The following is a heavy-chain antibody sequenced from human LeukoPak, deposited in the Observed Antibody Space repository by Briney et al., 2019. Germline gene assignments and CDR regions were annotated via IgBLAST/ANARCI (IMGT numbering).Heavy chain of an antibody. CDR2: INPSGGST. V-gene: IGHV1-46*03. Sequence: EASVEVSCKASGYTFTSYYMHWVRQAPGQGLEWMGIINPSGGSTSYAQKFQGRVTMTRDTSTSTVYMELSSLRSEDTAVYYCARASDSSGYYAPQHYFDYWGQGTLVTVSS. CDR3: ARASDSSGYYAPQHYFDY. J-gene: IGHJ4*02. D-gene: IGHD3-22*01. CDR1: GYTFTSYY.